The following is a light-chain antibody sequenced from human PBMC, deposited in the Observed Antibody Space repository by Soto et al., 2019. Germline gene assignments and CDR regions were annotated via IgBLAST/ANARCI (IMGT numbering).Light chain of an antibody. Sequence: QSALTQPASVSGSPGQSITISCTGTSSDVGSSNTVSSNTVCWYQQHPGKAPKLIIYEVTNRPSGVSSRFSGSRSANTASLTISGLQAEDEADYYCSSKTTRRTDVFGSGTKLTVL. J-gene: IGLJ1*01. V-gene: IGLV2-14*01. CDR2: EVT. CDR1: SSDVGSSNTVSSNT. CDR3: SSKTTRRTDV.